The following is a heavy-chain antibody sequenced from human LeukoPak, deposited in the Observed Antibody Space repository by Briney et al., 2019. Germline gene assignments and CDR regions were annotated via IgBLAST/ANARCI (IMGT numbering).Heavy chain of an antibody. D-gene: IGHD5-18*01. CDR1: GFTFNSYN. CDR2: ISSGSGTI. V-gene: IGHV3-48*01. J-gene: IGHJ4*02. CDR3: ARDLVYSYGYYFDY. Sequence: GGSLRLFCAASGFTFNSYNMNWVRQAPGKGLEWVTYISSGSGTIYYADSVKGRFTISRDNAKNSLYLQMNSLRAEDTAVYYCARDLVYSYGYYFDYWGQGTLVTVSS.